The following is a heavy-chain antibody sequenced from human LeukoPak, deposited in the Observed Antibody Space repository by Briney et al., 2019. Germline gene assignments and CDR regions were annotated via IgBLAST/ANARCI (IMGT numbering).Heavy chain of an antibody. V-gene: IGHV3-11*01. CDR3: ARVVGRWEFDY. D-gene: IGHD5-24*01. J-gene: IGHJ4*02. CDR2: ITHSGRTI. Sequence: PGGSLRLSCAASRFTFSDYYMSWIRQAPGKGLEWVSSITHSGRTIYYAASMKGRFTISRDNAKNSLYLQMNSLRDEDTAVYYCARVVGRWEFDYWGQGTLVTVSS. CDR1: RFTFSDYY.